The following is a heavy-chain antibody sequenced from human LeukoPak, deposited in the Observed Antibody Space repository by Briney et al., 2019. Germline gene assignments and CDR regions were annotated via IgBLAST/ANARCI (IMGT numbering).Heavy chain of an antibody. J-gene: IGHJ3*02. Sequence: GGSLRLSCAASGFTFSSYSMTWVRQAPGKGLEWASAISGSGSAEEYADSVKGRFDISRDNSKNTLYLQMNSLRADDTAIYYCARCLGGTCNRGAFDIWGQGTVATVSS. D-gene: IGHD2-15*01. V-gene: IGHV3-23*01. CDR1: GFTFSSYS. CDR3: ARCLGGTCNRGAFDI. CDR2: ISGSGSAE.